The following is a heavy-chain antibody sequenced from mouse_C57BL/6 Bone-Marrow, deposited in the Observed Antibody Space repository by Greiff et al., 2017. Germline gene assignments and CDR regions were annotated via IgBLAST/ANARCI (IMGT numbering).Heavy chain of an antibody. CDR2: INPSSGYT. Sequence: QVQLQQSGAELAKPGASVKLSCKASGYTFTSYWMHWVQQRPGQGLEWIGYINPSSGYTKYNQKFKDKATLTADKSSSTAYMQLSSLTYEDSAVYYGAIGNIYYDYDGDYWGQGTTLTVSS. J-gene: IGHJ2*01. D-gene: IGHD2-4*01. CDR3: AIGNIYYDYDGDY. V-gene: IGHV1-7*01. CDR1: GYTFTSYW.